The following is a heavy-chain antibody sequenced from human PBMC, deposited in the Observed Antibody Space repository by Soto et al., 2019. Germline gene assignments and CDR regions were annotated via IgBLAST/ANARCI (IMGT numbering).Heavy chain of an antibody. D-gene: IGHD6-19*01. V-gene: IGHV1-18*01. Sequence: QVQLVQSGAEVKKPGASVKVSCKASGYTFTNYAITWVRQAPGQGLEWMGWISPYNGKTNYAQNLQSRVTMTTDTSTSTAYMEVRTLRSDDTAVYFCARKVEQWLSYFDYWGQGTLVTVSS. CDR3: ARKVEQWLSYFDY. J-gene: IGHJ4*02. CDR2: ISPYNGKT. CDR1: GYTFTNYA.